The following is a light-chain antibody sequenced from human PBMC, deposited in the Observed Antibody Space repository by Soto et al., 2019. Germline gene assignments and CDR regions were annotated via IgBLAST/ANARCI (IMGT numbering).Light chain of an antibody. Sequence: EIVMTQSPATLSVSPGERATLSCRASQSISSYLAWFQQKPGQAPRLLIYGASTRATGVPARFSGSGSGTEFTLPISSLQSEDFAVYYCQQYHDWPPVTFGGGTKVEIK. CDR2: GAS. CDR3: QQYHDWPPVT. J-gene: IGKJ4*01. CDR1: QSISSY. V-gene: IGKV3-15*01.